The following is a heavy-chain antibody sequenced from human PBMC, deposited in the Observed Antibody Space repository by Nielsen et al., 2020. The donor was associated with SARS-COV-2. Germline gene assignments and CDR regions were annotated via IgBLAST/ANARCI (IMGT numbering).Heavy chain of an antibody. CDR1: GYTFRSYG. D-gene: IGHD5-12*01. J-gene: IGHJ5*02. V-gene: IGHV1-8*02. Sequence: ASVKVSCKASGYTFRSYGINWVRQAPGQGLEWMGWISGYSGNTGFAQKFQGRVTMTRNTSISTAYMELSSLRSEDTAVYYYARDPYGGSLGGPWGQGTLVTVSS. CDR2: ISGYSGNT. CDR3: ARDPYGGSLGGP.